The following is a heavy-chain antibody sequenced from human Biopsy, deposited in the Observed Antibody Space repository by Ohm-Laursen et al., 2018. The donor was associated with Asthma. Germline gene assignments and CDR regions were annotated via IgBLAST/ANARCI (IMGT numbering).Heavy chain of an antibody. J-gene: IGHJ6*02. Sequence: SQTLSLTCTVGGAYIGSRDHHWSWIRQSPGTGLEWTGFAFWSGTTHYNRSLERRLSISIDTTRNEFSMTLRSVTAADTAVYFCARVASYGDLYFGIDVWGPGTTVSVS. CDR3: ARVASYGDLYFGIDV. CDR1: GAYIGSRDHH. D-gene: IGHD4-17*01. CDR2: AFWSGTT. V-gene: IGHV4-30-4*01.